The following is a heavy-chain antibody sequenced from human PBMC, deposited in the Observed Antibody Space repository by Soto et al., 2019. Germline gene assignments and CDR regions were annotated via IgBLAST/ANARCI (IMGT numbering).Heavy chain of an antibody. Sequence: PSETLSLTSTVSGGSIRSYYWSWIRQPPGKGLEWIGYIYYSGSTNYNPSLKSRVTISVDTSKNQFSLKLSSVTAADTAVYYCARASNGYGDYAENDYWGQGTLVTVSS. D-gene: IGHD4-17*01. J-gene: IGHJ4*02. CDR3: ARASNGYGDYAENDY. V-gene: IGHV4-59*01. CDR2: IYYSGST. CDR1: GGSIRSYY.